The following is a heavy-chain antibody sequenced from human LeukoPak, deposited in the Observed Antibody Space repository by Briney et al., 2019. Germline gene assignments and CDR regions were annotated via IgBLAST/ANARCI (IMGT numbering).Heavy chain of an antibody. V-gene: IGHV3-21*01. CDR3: ARDKLERPYYFDY. D-gene: IGHD1-1*01. J-gene: IGHJ4*02. Sequence: GGSLRLSCAASGFTFSSYSMNWVRQAPGKGLEWVSSISSSSGYIYYADSVKGRFTISRDNAKNSLYLQMNSLRAEDTAVYYCARDKLERPYYFDYWGQGTLVTVSS. CDR2: ISSSSGYI. CDR1: GFTFSSYS.